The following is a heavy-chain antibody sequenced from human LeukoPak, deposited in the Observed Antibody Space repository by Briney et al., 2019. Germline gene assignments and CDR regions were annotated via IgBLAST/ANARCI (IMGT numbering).Heavy chain of an antibody. Sequence: PGGSLRLSCAASGFTLSHYYMTWIREAPGKGLEWLSCISSSGDTIYYADSVKGRFTVSRDNAENSLYLQMNSLRAEDTDMYYCARQGSEIDYWGQGTLVTVSS. CDR1: GFTLSHYY. V-gene: IGHV3-11*01. J-gene: IGHJ4*02. CDR2: ISSSGDTI. CDR3: ARQGSEIDY.